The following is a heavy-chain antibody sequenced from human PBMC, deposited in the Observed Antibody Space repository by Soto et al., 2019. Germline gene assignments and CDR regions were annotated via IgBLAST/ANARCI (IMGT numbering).Heavy chain of an antibody. Sequence: GGSLRLSCSVSGFTFSKYAMHWVRQAPGKGLEYVSGITSDGDSTWHADSVKDRFTISRDNSKNTLFLQMSSLRVEDTAIYFCVKGDQLLRYYFEFWGPGTLVTVSS. D-gene: IGHD2-15*01. V-gene: IGHV3-64D*06. CDR3: VKGDQLLRYYFEF. CDR1: GFTFSKYA. J-gene: IGHJ4*01. CDR2: ITSDGDST.